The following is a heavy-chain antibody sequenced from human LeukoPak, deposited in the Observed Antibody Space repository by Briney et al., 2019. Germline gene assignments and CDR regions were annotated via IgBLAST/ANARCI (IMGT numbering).Heavy chain of an antibody. CDR1: GFIVSSNY. CDR3: ARYHSGWYYSDY. D-gene: IGHD6-19*01. V-gene: IGHV3-53*01. Sequence: GGSLRLSCAASGFIVSSNYMSWVRRAPGEGLEWVSVIYSGGTTYYADSVKGRFTISRDNSKNTLYLQMNSLRAEDTAVYYCARYHSGWYYSDYWGQGTLVTVSS. CDR2: IYSGGTT. J-gene: IGHJ4*02.